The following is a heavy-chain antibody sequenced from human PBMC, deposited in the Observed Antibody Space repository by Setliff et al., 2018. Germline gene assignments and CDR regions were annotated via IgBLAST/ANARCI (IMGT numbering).Heavy chain of an antibody. Sequence: PSETLSLTCTVSDGSSSSHYWSWIRQPPGKGLEWIGFISYSGITTYNVSLKGRLTISVDTAQNQFSLRLTSVTAADTAVYYCARTGTYRYFDYWGQGALVTVSS. J-gene: IGHJ4*02. CDR3: ARTGTYRYFDY. CDR2: ISYSGIT. V-gene: IGHV4-59*08. D-gene: IGHD1-1*01. CDR1: DGSSSSHY.